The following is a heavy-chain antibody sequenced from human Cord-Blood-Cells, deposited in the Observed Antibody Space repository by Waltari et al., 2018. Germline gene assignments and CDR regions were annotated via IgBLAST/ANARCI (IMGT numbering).Heavy chain of an antibody. CDR1: GYTFTGYY. D-gene: IGHD6-6*01. CDR3: ARDVTSIAARPATRDAFDI. Sequence: QVQLVQSGAEVKKPGASVKVSCKASGYTFTGYYMHWVRSAPGQGLEWMGWINPNSGGTNYAQKFQGRVTMTRDTSISTAYMELSRLRSDDTAVYYCARDVTSIAARPATRDAFDIWGQGTMVTVSS. V-gene: IGHV1-2*02. J-gene: IGHJ3*02. CDR2: INPNSGGT.